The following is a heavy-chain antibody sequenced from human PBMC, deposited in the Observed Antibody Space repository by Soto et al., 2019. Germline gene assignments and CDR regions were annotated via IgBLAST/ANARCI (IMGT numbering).Heavy chain of an antibody. J-gene: IGHJ4*02. Sequence: PSETLSLTCAVYGGSFSGYYWSWIRQPPGKGLEWIGEINHSGSTNYNPSLKSRVTISVDTSKNQFSLKLSSVTAADTAVYYCARDRRGYCGGDCYKSKFDYWGQGTLVTVSS. CDR1: GGSFSGYY. D-gene: IGHD2-21*02. V-gene: IGHV4-34*01. CDR3: ARDRRGYCGGDCYKSKFDY. CDR2: INHSGST.